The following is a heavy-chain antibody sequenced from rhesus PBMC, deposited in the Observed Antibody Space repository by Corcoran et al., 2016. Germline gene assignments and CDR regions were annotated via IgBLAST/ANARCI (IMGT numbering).Heavy chain of an antibody. CDR2: IYGRGGST. CDR3: ARLDQGYSWNFVY. D-gene: IGHD1-1*01. V-gene: IGHV4-160*01. Sequence: QVQLQESGPGLVKPSETLSLTCAVSGGSISGYYWSWIRRPPGKGRVWIGRIYGRGGSTYYNPSLKSRVTISTDTSKNQFSLKLSSVTAADTAVYYCARLDQGYSWNFVYWGPGVLVTVSS. CDR1: GGSISGYY. J-gene: IGHJ4*01.